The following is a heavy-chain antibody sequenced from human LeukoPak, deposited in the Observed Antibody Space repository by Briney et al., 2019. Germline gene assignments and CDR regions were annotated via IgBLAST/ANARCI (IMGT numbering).Heavy chain of an antibody. J-gene: IGHJ4*02. CDR1: GFTFSSYW. V-gene: IGHV3-74*01. Sequence: GGSLRLSCAASGFTFSSYWMHWVRQAPGKGLVWVSRINSDGSSTSYADSVKGRFTISRDNAKNTLYLQMNSPRAEDTAVYYCARDFSGVSSTSGIDYWGQGTLVTVTS. D-gene: IGHD2-2*01. CDR3: ARDFSGVSSTSGIDY. CDR2: INSDGSST.